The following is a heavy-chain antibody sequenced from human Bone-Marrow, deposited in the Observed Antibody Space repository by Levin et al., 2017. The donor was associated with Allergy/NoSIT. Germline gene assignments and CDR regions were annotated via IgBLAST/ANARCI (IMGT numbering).Heavy chain of an antibody. V-gene: IGHV3-21*01. CDR2: IKSTSSYI. Sequence: TGGSLRLSCAASGFIFSSHSMNWVRQAPGKGLEWVSYIKSTSSYIEYADSVRGRFTVSRDNTKNSLFLQMSSLRAEDTAVYYCARAPRHSTALFDQWGQGTLVTVSS. D-gene: IGHD6-13*01. CDR3: ARAPRHSTALFDQ. J-gene: IGHJ4*02. CDR1: GFIFSSHS.